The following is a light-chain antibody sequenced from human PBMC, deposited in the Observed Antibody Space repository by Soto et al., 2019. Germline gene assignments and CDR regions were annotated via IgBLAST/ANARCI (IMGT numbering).Light chain of an antibody. V-gene: IGKV3-15*01. CDR3: QQYNNWPLT. CDR2: GAS. Sequence: EIVMAQSPATLSVSPGERATLSCRASQSVSSNLAWYQQKPGQAPRLLIYGASSRATGIPVRFSGSGSGTEFTLTISSLPSEDFAVYYCQQYNNWPLTFGQGTRLDIK. J-gene: IGKJ5*01. CDR1: QSVSSN.